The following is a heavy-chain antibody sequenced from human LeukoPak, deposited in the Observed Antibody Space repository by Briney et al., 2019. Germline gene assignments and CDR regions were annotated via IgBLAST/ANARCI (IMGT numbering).Heavy chain of an antibody. Sequence: SGGSLRPSCAASGFTFDDYGMSWVRQAPGKGLEWVSGINWNGGSTGYADSVEGRFTISRDNAKNSLYLQMNSLRAEDTALYYCARVDQQLSFSDYFDNWGQGTLVTVSS. CDR2: INWNGGST. J-gene: IGHJ4*02. D-gene: IGHD6-13*01. V-gene: IGHV3-20*04. CDR1: GFTFDDYG. CDR3: ARVDQQLSFSDYFDN.